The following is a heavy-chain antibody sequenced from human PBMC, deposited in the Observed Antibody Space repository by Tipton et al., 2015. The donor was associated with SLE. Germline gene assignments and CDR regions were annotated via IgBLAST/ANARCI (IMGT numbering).Heavy chain of an antibody. CDR2: VYHSGST. J-gene: IGHJ6*03. V-gene: IGHV4-59*07. CDR1: GGSISNYY. Sequence: TLSLTCTVSGGSISNYYWSWIRQPPGKGLEWIGYVYHSGSTNYNPSLKSRVTISVDTSKNQFSLKVNSVTTVDTAVYYCARGAHSYRGRPPRYYCSMDVWGKGTTVTVSS. CDR3: ARGAHSYRGRPPRYYCSMDV. D-gene: IGHD1-26*01.